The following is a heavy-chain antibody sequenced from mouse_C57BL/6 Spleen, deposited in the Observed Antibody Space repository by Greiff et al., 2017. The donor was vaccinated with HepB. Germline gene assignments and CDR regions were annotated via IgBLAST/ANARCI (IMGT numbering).Heavy chain of an antibody. Sequence: EVKLVESGGDLVKPGGSLKLSCAASGFTFSSYGMSWVRQTPDKRLEWVATISSGGSYTYYPDSVKGRFTISRDNAKNTLYLQMSSLKSEGTAMYYCAREDRYFDVWGTGTTVTVSS. CDR3: AREDRYFDV. CDR1: GFTFSSYG. V-gene: IGHV5-6*01. J-gene: IGHJ1*03. CDR2: ISSGGSYT.